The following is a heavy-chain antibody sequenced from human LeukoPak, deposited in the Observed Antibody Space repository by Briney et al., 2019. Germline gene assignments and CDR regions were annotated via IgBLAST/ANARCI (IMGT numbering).Heavy chain of an antibody. Sequence: PGGSLRLSCAASGFAFRSYDMFWVRHGIGKGLEWVSAIGTALNTYYSESVEGRFTISRENAKNSLSLQMINLRAGDTAVYYCARAYPGSYDSGNPVLDFWGQGILVTVSS. CDR3: ARAYPGSYDSGNPVLDF. V-gene: IGHV3-13*01. J-gene: IGHJ4*02. D-gene: IGHD3-10*01. CDR2: IGTALNT. CDR1: GFAFRSYD.